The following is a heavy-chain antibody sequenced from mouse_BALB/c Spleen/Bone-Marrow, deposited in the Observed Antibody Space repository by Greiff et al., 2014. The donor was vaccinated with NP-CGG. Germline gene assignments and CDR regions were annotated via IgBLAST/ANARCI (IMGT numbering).Heavy chain of an antibody. J-gene: IGHJ1*01. CDR3: ARRGGNWYFDV. V-gene: IGHV3-1*02. CDR2: IHYSVST. D-gene: IGHD1-1*02. CDR1: GYSITSGYS. Sequence: VQLKESGPDLVKPSQSLSLTCTVTGYSITSGYSWHWIRQFPGNKLEWMGYIHYSVSTNYNPSLKSRISITRDTSKNQFFLQLNPVTTEDTATYYCARRGGNWYFDVWGAGTTVTVSS.